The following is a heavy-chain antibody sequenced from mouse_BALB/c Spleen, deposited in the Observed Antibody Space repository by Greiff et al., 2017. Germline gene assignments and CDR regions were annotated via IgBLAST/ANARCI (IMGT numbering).Heavy chain of an antibody. J-gene: IGHJ2*01. CDR3: AREGLTTATRDLDY. V-gene: IGHV3-8*02. D-gene: IGHD1-2*01. Sequence: EVKLMESGPSLVKPSQTLSLTCSVTGDSITSGYWNWIRKFPGNKLEYMGYISYSGSTYYNPSLKSRISITRDTSKNQYYLQLNSVTTEDTATYYCAREGLTTATRDLDYWGQGTTLTVSS. CDR2: ISYSGST. CDR1: GDSITSGY.